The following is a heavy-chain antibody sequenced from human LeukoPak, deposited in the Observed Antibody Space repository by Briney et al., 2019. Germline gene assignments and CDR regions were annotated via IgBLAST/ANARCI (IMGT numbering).Heavy chain of an antibody. Sequence: SETLSLTCAVYGGSFSGYYWSWIRQPPGKGLEWIGEINHSGSTYYNPSLKSRVTISVDTSKNQFSLKLSSVTAADTAVYYCARVGYFDWLSLFDYWGQGTLVTVSS. J-gene: IGHJ4*02. D-gene: IGHD3-9*01. CDR1: GGSFSGYY. V-gene: IGHV4-34*01. CDR2: INHSGST. CDR3: ARVGYFDWLSLFDY.